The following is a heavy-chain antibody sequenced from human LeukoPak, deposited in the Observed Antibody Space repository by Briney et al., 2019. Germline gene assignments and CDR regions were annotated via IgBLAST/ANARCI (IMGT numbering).Heavy chain of an antibody. CDR3: ARDRRTPVTTSYFDY. CDR1: GYSISSGYY. V-gene: IGHV4-38-2*02. J-gene: IGHJ4*02. Sequence: SETLSLTCAVSGYSISSGYYWGWIRQPPGKGLEWTGSIYHSGSTYYNPSLKSRVTISVDTSKDQFSLKLSSVTAADTAVYYCARDRRTPVTTSYFDYWGQGTLVTASS. D-gene: IGHD4-17*01. CDR2: IYHSGST.